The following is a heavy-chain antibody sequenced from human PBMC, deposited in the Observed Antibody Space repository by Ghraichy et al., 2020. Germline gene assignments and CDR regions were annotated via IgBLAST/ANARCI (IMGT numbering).Heavy chain of an antibody. D-gene: IGHD3-22*01. CDR2: IYYSGST. CDR3: ARPPFPAFLYYYDSSKFDP. J-gene: IGHJ5*02. CDR1: GGSISSSSYY. Sequence: ETLSLTCTVSGGSISSSSYYWGWIRQPPGKGLEWIGSIYYSGSTYYNPSLKSRVTISVDTSKNQFSLKLSSVTAADTAVYYCARPPFPAFLYYYDSSKFDPWGQGTLVTVSS. V-gene: IGHV4-39*01.